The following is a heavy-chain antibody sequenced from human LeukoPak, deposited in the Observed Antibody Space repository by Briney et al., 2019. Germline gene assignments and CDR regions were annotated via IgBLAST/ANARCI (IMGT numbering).Heavy chain of an antibody. Sequence: SETLSLTCAVSGGSFSAYYWTWIRQPPGKGLEWIGEINHSGSASYNPSLKSRVTISLDTSKNQFSLKLSSVTAADTAVYYCARGQGTVTTHWGQGTLVTVSS. CDR3: ARGQGTVTTH. V-gene: IGHV4-34*01. CDR2: INHSGSA. J-gene: IGHJ4*02. D-gene: IGHD4-17*01. CDR1: GGSFSAYY.